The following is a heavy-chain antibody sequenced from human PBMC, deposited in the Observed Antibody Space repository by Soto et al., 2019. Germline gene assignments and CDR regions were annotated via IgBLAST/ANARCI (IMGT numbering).Heavy chain of an antibody. CDR2: IWYDGSNK. J-gene: IGHJ6*03. Sequence: GGSLRLSCAASGFTFSSYGMHWVRQAPGKGLEWVAVIWYDGSNKYYADSVKGRFTISRDNSKNTLYLQMNSLRAEDTAVYYCARGAGQQLYDYYYYMDVWGKGTTVTVSS. D-gene: IGHD6-13*01. CDR1: GFTFSSYG. CDR3: ARGAGQQLYDYYYYMDV. V-gene: IGHV3-33*01.